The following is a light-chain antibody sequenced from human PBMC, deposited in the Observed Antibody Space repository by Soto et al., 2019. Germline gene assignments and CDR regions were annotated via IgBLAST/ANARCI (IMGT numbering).Light chain of an antibody. CDR3: CSFATSGTWV. CDR1: SSDVGSYNL. Sequence: QSALTQPASVSGSPGQSITISCTGTSSDVGSYNLVSWYQQHPGKAPKLMISEGNKRPSGISNRFSGSKSGNTASLTISGLKAEDEADYYGCSFATSGTWVFGGGTQLTVL. CDR2: EGN. J-gene: IGLJ3*02. V-gene: IGLV2-23*01.